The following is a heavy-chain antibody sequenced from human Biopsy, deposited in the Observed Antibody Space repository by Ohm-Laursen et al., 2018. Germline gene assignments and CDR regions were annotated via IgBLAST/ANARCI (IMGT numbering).Heavy chain of an antibody. CDR3: ARVAGGYAYYYGMDV. CDR1: GYSVTNDYY. Sequence: TLSLTCAVSGYSVTNDYYWGWIRQPPGKGLEWIGNIYYDGITYYNPSLKSRLAMSVDTSKNQFSLRLTSVTAADTAVYYCARVAGGYAYYYGMDVWGQGTTVIVSS. CDR2: IYYDGIT. J-gene: IGHJ6*02. V-gene: IGHV4-38-2*01. D-gene: IGHD5-12*01.